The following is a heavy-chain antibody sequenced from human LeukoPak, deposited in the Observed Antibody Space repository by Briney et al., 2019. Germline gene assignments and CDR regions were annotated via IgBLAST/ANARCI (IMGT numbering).Heavy chain of an antibody. CDR1: GYTFTGYY. CDR2: INPNSGGT. CDR3: ARIYVAAAGTSDPDY. D-gene: IGHD6-13*01. Sequence: ASVKVSCKASGYTFTGYYMHWVRQAPGQGLEWMGWINPNSGGTNYAQKFQGRVTMTRDTSISTAYMELSRLRSDDTAVYYCARIYVAAAGTSDPDYWGQGTLVTVSS. J-gene: IGHJ4*02. V-gene: IGHV1-2*02.